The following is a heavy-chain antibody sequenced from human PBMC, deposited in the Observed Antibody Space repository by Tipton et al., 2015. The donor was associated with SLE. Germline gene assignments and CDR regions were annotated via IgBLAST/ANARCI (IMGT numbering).Heavy chain of an antibody. CDR3: ALNSGSRNYFEA. V-gene: IGHV4-39*01. CDR1: GGAITSDGYY. J-gene: IGHJ4*02. D-gene: IGHD5-12*01. Sequence: TLSLTCTVSGGAITSDGYYWAWIRQPPGKGREWIGNIYYSWSTYYNPSLKSRVTISIDTSKNQFSLKLNSVAAADTAVYFCALNSGSRNYFEAWGQGTLVTVSS. CDR2: IYYSWST.